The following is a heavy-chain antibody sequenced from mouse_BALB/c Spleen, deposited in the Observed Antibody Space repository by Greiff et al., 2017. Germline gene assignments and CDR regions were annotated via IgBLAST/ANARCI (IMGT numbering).Heavy chain of an antibody. D-gene: IGHD1-1*01. V-gene: IGHV14-3*02. Sequence: VHVKQSGAELVKPGASVKLSCTASGFNIKDTYMHWVKQRPEQGLEWIGRIDPANGNTKYDPKFQGKATITADTSSNTAYLQLSSLTSEDTAVYYCAIISFADWGQGTLVTVSA. J-gene: IGHJ3*01. CDR3: AIISFAD. CDR2: IDPANGNT. CDR1: GFNIKDTY.